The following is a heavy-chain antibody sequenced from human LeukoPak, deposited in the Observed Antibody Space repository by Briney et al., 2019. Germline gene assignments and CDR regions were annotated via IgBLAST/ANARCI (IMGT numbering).Heavy chain of an antibody. CDR2: IKSKTDGGTT. CDR1: GFTFSNAW. J-gene: IGHJ4*02. CDR3: TTLSIMVTFGGVIVVDY. D-gene: IGHD3-16*02. V-gene: IGHV3-15*01. Sequence: GGSLRLSCAASGFTFSNAWMSWVRQAPGKGLEWVGRIKSKTDGGTTDYAAPVKGRFTISRDDSKNTLYLQMNSLKTEDTAVYYCTTLSIMVTFGGVIVVDYWGQGTLVTVSS.